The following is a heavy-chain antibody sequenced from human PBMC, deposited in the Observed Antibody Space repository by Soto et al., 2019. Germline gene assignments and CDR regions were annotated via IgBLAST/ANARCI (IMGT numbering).Heavy chain of an antibody. CDR3: AKRGNYDSSGYNFDY. D-gene: IGHD3-22*01. V-gene: IGHV3-23*01. J-gene: IGHJ4*02. CDR2: ISGSGGST. CDR1: GFTFSSYA. Sequence: GGSLRLSCAASGFTFSSYAMSWVRQAPGKGLEWVSRISGSGGSTYYADSVKGRFTISRDNSKNTLYLQMNSLRAEDTAVYYCAKRGNYDSSGYNFDYWGQGTLVTVSS.